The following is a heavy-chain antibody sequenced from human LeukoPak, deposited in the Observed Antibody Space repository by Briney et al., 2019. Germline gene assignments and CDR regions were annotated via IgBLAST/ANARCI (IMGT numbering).Heavy chain of an antibody. CDR2: IYYSGST. Sequence: SQTLSLTCTVSGGSISSGDYYWSWIRQPPGKGLEWIGYIYYSGSTYYNPSLKSRVTISVDTSKNLFSLKLSSVTAADTAVYYCARGASRGSHAFDIWGQGTMVTVSS. V-gene: IGHV4-30-4*08. CDR1: GGSISSGDYY. J-gene: IGHJ3*02. D-gene: IGHD3-10*01. CDR3: ARGASRGSHAFDI.